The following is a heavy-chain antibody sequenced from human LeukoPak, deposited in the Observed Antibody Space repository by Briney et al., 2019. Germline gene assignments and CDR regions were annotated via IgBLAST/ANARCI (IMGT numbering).Heavy chain of an antibody. V-gene: IGHV3-53*01. CDR1: GFTFSRYW. Sequence: PGGSLRLSCAASGFTFSRYWMSWVRQAPGKGLEWVSVIYSGGSTYYADSVKGRFTISRDNSKNTLYLQMNSLRAEDTAVYYCARAGGSYYYFDYWGQGTLVTVSS. J-gene: IGHJ4*02. CDR3: ARAGGSYYYFDY. D-gene: IGHD1-26*01. CDR2: IYSGGST.